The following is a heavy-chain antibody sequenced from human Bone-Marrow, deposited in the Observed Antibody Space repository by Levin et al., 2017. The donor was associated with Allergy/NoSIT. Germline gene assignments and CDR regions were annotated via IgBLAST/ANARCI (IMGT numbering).Heavy chain of an antibody. V-gene: IGHV4-39*07. CDR3: ARGNSVSEWSYHFDY. D-gene: IGHD3-3*01. J-gene: IGHJ4*02. CDR1: GGSISRSPYY. Sequence: SQTLSLTCTVSGGSISRSPYYWVWIRQPPGKGLEWIGSIYYIGNTYYNPSLKSRATISVDTSKNLFSLKLSSVTAADTAVYYCARGNSVSEWSYHFDYWGQGMLVTVSS. CDR2: IYYIGNT.